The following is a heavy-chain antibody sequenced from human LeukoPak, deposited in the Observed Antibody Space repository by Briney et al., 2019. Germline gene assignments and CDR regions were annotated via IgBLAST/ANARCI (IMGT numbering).Heavy chain of an antibody. Sequence: GASVKVSCKASGYTFTSYGISWVRQAPGQGLEWMGWISAYNGNTNYAQKLQGRVTMTTDTSTSTAYMELRSLRSDDTAVYYCARDRADGYNYGDYFDNWGQGTLVTVSS. D-gene: IGHD5-18*01. CDR3: ARDRADGYNYGDYFDN. V-gene: IGHV1-18*01. J-gene: IGHJ4*02. CDR2: ISAYNGNT. CDR1: GYTFTSYG.